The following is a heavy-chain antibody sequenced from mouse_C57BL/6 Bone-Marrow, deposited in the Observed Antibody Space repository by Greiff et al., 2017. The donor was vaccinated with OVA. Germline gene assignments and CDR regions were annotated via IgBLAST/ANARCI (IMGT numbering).Heavy chain of an antibody. D-gene: IGHD1-1*01. CDR3: ARNGIYYYGSSPHWYFDV. CDR2: IYPGDGDT. V-gene: IGHV1-82*01. CDR1: GYAFSSSW. Sequence: VQLQQSGPELVKPGASVKISCKASGYAFSSSWMNWVKRRPGKGLEWIGRIYPGDGDTNYNGKFKGKATLTADKSSSTAYMQLSSLTSEDSAVYFCARNGIYYYGSSPHWYFDVWGTGTTVTVSS. J-gene: IGHJ1*03.